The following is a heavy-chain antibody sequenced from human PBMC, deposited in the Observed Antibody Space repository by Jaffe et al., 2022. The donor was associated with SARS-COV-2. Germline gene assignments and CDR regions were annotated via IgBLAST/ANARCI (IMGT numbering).Heavy chain of an antibody. CDR3: ARVRAGYFFDY. V-gene: IGHV3-48*01. CDR1: GFTFSGYS. J-gene: IGHJ4*02. Sequence: EVQLVESGGAVVQPGGSLRLSCAASGFTFSGYSMNWVRQAPGKGLEWVSYISSGSGSIYYADSVKGRFTISRDNAKNSLHLQMNSLRGDDTAVYHCARVRAGYFFDYWGQGVLVTVSS. D-gene: IGHD3-9*01. CDR2: ISSGSGSI.